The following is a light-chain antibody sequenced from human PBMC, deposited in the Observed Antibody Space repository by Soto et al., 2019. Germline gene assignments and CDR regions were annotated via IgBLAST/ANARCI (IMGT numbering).Light chain of an antibody. Sequence: DIQMTQSPSTLSASVGDRVSITCRASKSISSWLAWYQQKPGKAPKLLIYKASSLESGVPSRCSGGGSGTEFTLTISSLPPDDFATYYCQQYNSYSRTFGQGTKVEIK. CDR3: QQYNSYSRT. CDR2: KAS. V-gene: IGKV1-5*03. J-gene: IGKJ1*01. CDR1: KSISSW.